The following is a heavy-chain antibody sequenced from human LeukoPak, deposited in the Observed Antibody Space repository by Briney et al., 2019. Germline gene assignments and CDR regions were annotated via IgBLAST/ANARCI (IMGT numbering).Heavy chain of an antibody. CDR3: ARAYSSSWYFNWFDP. CDR1: GGSISAGTSY. V-gene: IGHV4-61*02. J-gene: IGHJ5*02. D-gene: IGHD6-13*01. CDR2: IDTSGST. Sequence: PSETLSLTCTVSGGSISAGTSYWSWIRQPAGKGLEWIGRIDTSGSTNYNPSLKSRLNISLDTSKHHFSLKLTSVTAADTAVYYCARAYSSSWYFNWFDPWGQGTLVTVSS.